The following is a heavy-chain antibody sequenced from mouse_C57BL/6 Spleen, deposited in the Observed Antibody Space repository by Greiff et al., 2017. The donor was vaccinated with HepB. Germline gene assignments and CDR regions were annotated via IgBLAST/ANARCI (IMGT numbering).Heavy chain of an antibody. CDR1: GFTFSDYG. D-gene: IGHD1-1*01. CDR2: ISSGSSTI. Sequence: DVMLVESGGGLVKPGGSLTLSCAASGFTFSDYGMHWVRQAPEKGLEWVAYISSGSSTIYYADTVKGRVTISRDNAKNTLFLQMTSLRSEDTAMYYCARVFITTVVAPFDYWGQGTTLTVSS. V-gene: IGHV5-17*01. J-gene: IGHJ2*01. CDR3: ARVFITTVVAPFDY.